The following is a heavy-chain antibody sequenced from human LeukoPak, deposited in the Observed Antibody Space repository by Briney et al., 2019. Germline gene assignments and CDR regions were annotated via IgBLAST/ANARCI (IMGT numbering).Heavy chain of an antibody. CDR2: IYYSGST. D-gene: IGHD3-16*01. CDR1: GGSISSSGYY. J-gene: IGHJ4*02. V-gene: IGHV4-31*03. Sequence: SGTLSITCTVSGGSISSSGYYWSWIRQHPGKGLEWIGYIYYSGSTYYNPSLKSRVTISVDTSKNQFSLKLSSVTAADTAVYYCARASNYDYVWGSSNRGQGTLVTVSS. CDR3: ARASNYDYVWGSSN.